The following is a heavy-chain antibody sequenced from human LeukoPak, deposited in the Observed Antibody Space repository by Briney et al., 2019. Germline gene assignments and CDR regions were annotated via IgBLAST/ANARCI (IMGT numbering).Heavy chain of an antibody. Sequence: GGSLRLSCAASGFTFSDYYMSWIRQAPGKGLEWVSAISGSGGSTYYADSVKGRFTISRDNSKNTLYLQMNSLRAEDTAVYYCVVDGSGYLMDVWGKGTTVTVSS. V-gene: IGHV3-23*01. D-gene: IGHD3-10*01. CDR2: ISGSGGST. CDR3: VVDGSGYLMDV. CDR1: GFTFSDYY. J-gene: IGHJ6*03.